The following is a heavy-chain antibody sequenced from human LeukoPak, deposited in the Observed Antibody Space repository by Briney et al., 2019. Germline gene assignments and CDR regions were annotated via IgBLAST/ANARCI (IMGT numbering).Heavy chain of an antibody. CDR2: ISYDGRNK. CDR3: AKDATAVPGTVYMDV. CDR1: GFTFNSFG. D-gene: IGHD6-19*01. V-gene: IGHV3-30*18. J-gene: IGHJ6*03. Sequence: PGGSLRLSCAASGFTFNSFGMHWVRQAPGKGLEWLAVISYDGRNKYYADSVKGRFTISRDNSKNTLYLQMNSLRAEDTAMYYCAKDATAVPGTVYMDVWGKGTTVTVSS.